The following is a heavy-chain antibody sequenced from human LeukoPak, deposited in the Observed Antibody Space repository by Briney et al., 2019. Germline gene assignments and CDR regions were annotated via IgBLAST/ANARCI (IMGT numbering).Heavy chain of an antibody. Sequence: GASVKVSCKVSGYTLTELSMHWVRQAPGKGFEWMGRFDPEKGETIYAQKFQGRVTITADKSTSTAYMELSSLRSEDTAVYYCARCPSSSWYYFDYWGQGTLVTVSS. D-gene: IGHD6-13*01. CDR2: FDPEKGET. CDR1: GYTLTELS. J-gene: IGHJ4*02. V-gene: IGHV1-24*01. CDR3: ARCPSSSWYYFDY.